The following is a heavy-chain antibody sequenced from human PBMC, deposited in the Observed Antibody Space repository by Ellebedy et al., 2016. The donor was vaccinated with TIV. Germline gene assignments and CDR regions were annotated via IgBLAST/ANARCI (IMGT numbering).Heavy chain of an antibody. Sequence: GGSLRLSXAASGFTFSNYWMSWVRKAPGKGMEWVATIREDGGEKYYVDSVKGRFTISRDNAKNSLYLQMNSLRAEDTAVYYCARLARQLDYWGQGTLVTVSS. D-gene: IGHD2-2*01. CDR2: IREDGGEK. V-gene: IGHV3-7*01. CDR1: GFTFSNYW. CDR3: ARLARQLDY. J-gene: IGHJ4*02.